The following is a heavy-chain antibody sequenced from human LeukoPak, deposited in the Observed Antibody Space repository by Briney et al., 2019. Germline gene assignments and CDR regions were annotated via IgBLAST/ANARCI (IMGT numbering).Heavy chain of an antibody. CDR2: TSSSDAGT. V-gene: IGHV3-23*01. CDR3: ARDSSYDAFDI. Sequence: GGSLSLSCAAAGFTLSTYAMSWVRQTAGKGLEWVAATSSSDAGTYHADSVKGRFTISRDNAKNTLYLQMNSLRAEDTAVYYCARDSSYDAFDIWGQGTMVTVSS. CDR1: GFTLSTYA. J-gene: IGHJ3*02.